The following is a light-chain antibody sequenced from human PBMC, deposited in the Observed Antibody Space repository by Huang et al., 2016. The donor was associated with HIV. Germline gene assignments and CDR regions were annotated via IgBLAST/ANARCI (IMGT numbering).Light chain of an antibody. J-gene: IGKJ2*01. CDR2: AAS. V-gene: IGKV3-15*01. CDR3: QQYNKWPPEYT. CDR1: QSVNTN. Sequence: VMMSQSPATLAASPGERVTLSCGASQSVNTNLAGYQQKPGQPPRRLIYAASTRATGVPARFAGSGSGTEFTLTIDSLQSDDFAVYYCQQYNKWPPEYTFGQGTRLEIK.